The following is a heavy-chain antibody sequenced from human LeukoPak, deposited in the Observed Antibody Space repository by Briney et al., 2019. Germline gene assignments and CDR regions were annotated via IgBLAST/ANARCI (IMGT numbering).Heavy chain of an antibody. J-gene: IGHJ5*02. CDR2: IYPGDSDT. CDR3: ARVVADNWFEP. CDR1: GYTFTSYW. Sequence: GESLQISCNGSGYTFTSYWIAWVRQMPGKGLEWMGIIYPGDSDTRYSPSFQGQVTISADKSISTAYLQWSSLKASDTAMYYCARVVADNWFEPWGQGTLVTVSS. D-gene: IGHD2-15*01. V-gene: IGHV5-51*01.